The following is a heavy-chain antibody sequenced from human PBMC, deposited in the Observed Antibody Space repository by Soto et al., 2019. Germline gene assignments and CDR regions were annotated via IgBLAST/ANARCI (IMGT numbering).Heavy chain of an antibody. Sequence: QVQLVQSGAEVKKPGSSVKVSCKASGGTFSSYTISWVRQAPGQGLEWMGRIIPILGIANYAQKFQGRVTITADKSTSTAYMELSSLRSEDTAVYYCARDLDCGGDCYPNYWGQGTLVTVSS. CDR2: IIPILGIA. D-gene: IGHD2-21*02. CDR1: GGTFSSYT. CDR3: ARDLDCGGDCYPNY. J-gene: IGHJ4*02. V-gene: IGHV1-69*08.